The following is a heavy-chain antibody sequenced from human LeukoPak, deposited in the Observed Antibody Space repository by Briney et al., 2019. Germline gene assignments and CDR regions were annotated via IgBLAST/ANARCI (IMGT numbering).Heavy chain of an antibody. Sequence: SETLSLTCTVSGGSISSYYWSWIRQPPGKGLEWIGYIYYSGSTNYNPSLKSRVTISVDTSKNQFSLKLSSVTAAGTAVYYCARVRYSSGWPDYWGQGTLVTVSS. CDR2: IYYSGST. D-gene: IGHD6-19*01. V-gene: IGHV4-59*01. CDR3: ARVRYSSGWPDY. CDR1: GGSISSYY. J-gene: IGHJ4*02.